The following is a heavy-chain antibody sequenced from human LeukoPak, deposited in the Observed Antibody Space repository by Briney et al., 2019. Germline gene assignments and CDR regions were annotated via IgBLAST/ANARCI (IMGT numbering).Heavy chain of an antibody. CDR3: AKDLYTYGTTPLDY. D-gene: IGHD5-18*01. J-gene: IGHJ4*02. Sequence: GGSLRLSCAASGFTFSSYAMSWVRQAAGKGLEWASSISSSGGSTYYAGSVKGRFTISRDYSKNTLYLQMNSLRAEDTAVYYCAKDLYTYGTTPLDYWGQGILVTVSS. CDR2: ISSSGGST. CDR1: GFTFSSYA. V-gene: IGHV3-23*01.